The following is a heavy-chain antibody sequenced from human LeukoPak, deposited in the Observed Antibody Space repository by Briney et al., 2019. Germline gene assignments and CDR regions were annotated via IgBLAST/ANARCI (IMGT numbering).Heavy chain of an antibody. CDR2: IYSGGST. V-gene: IGHV3-66*01. Sequence: GGSLRLSCAASGFTVSSNYMSWVRQAPGKGLEWVSVIYSGGSTYYADSVKGRFTISRDNSKNTLYLQMNSLRAEDTAVYYCAREGDCNSVGWFDPWGQGTLVTVSS. CDR3: AREGDCNSVGWFDP. J-gene: IGHJ5*02. D-gene: IGHD2-21*01. CDR1: GFTVSSNY.